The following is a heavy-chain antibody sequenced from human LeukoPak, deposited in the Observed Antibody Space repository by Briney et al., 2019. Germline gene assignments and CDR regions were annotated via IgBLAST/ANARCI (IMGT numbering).Heavy chain of an antibody. V-gene: IGHV3-23*01. CDR2: ISGSGGST. D-gene: IGHD3-3*01. J-gene: IGHJ4*02. Sequence: PXGSLRLSCAASGFTFSSYAMSWVRQAPGKGLEWVSAISGSGGSTYYADSVKGRFTISRDNSKNTLYLQMNSLRAEDTAVYYCAKVYVLRFLEWYFDYWGQGTLVTVSS. CDR3: AKVYVLRFLEWYFDY. CDR1: GFTFSSYA.